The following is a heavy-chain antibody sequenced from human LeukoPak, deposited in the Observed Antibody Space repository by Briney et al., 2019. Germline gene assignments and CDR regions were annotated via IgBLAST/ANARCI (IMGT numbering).Heavy chain of an antibody. CDR2: IIPILGIA. Sequence: ASVKVSCTASGGTFSSYAISWVRQAPGQGLEWMGRIIPILGIANYAQKFQGRVTITADKSTSTAYMELSSLRSEDTAVYYCAGVTPGYGDYYFDYWGQGTLVTVSS. CDR1: GGTFSSYA. J-gene: IGHJ4*02. V-gene: IGHV1-69*04. D-gene: IGHD4-17*01. CDR3: AGVTPGYGDYYFDY.